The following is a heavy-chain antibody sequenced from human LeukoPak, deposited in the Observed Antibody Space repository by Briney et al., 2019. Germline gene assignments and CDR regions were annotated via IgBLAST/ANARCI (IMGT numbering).Heavy chain of an antibody. V-gene: IGHV4-34*01. CDR3: ARVFRWSQPAYYYYYYMDV. CDR2: INHSGST. CDR1: GGSFSGYY. D-gene: IGHD2-15*01. Sequence: SETLSLTCAVYGGSFSGYYWSWIRQPPGKGLEWIGEINHSGSTNYNPSLKSRVTISVDTSKNQFSLKLSSMTAADTAVYYCARVFRWSQPAYYYYYYMDVWGKGTTVTVSS. J-gene: IGHJ6*03.